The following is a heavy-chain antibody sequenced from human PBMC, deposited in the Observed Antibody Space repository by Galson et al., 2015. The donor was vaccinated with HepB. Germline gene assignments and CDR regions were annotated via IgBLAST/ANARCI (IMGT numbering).Heavy chain of an antibody. Sequence: ETLSLTCAVSGVSISSSLYYWGWIRQSPKKGLEWIGSIYYGGRTYFSPSLQSRVAMSVDTSKNQLSLTLSSVTAADTAVYYCARPLVLNGRFYPGVGPFHIWGQGTMVTVSA. CDR2: IYYGGRT. J-gene: IGHJ3*02. V-gene: IGHV4-39*01. CDR3: ARPLVLNGRFYPGVGPFHI. D-gene: IGHD1-26*01. CDR1: GVSISSSLYY.